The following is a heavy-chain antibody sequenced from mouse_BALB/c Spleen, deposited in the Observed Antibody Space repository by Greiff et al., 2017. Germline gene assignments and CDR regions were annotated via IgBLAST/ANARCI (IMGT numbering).Heavy chain of an antibody. CDR1: GFNIKDYY. CDR2: IDPENGNT. V-gene: IGHV14-1*02. Sequence: VQLQQSGAELVRPGALVKLSCKASGFNIKDYYMHWVKQRPEQGLEWIGWIDPENGNTIYDPKFQGKASITADTSSNTAYLQLSSLTSEDTAVYYCGHGGDGYDYFDYWGQGTTLTVSS. CDR3: GHGGDGYDYFDY. D-gene: IGHD2-2*01. J-gene: IGHJ2*01.